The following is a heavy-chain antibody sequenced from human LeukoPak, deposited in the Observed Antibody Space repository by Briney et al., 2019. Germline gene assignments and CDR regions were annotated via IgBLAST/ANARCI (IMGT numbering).Heavy chain of an antibody. V-gene: IGHV4-39*01. J-gene: IGHJ4*02. D-gene: IGHD2-15*01. CDR1: GGSISSSSYY. CDR2: IYYSGST. CDR3: ARLLGYCSGGSCPFDY. Sequence: SETLSFTCTVSGGSISSSSYYWGWIRQPPGKGLEWIGSIYYSGSTYYNPSLKSRVTISVDTSKNQFSLKLSSVTAADTAVYYCARLLGYCSGGSCPFDYWGQGTLVTVSS.